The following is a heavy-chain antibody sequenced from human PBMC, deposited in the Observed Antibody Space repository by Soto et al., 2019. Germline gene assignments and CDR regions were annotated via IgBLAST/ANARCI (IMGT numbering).Heavy chain of an antibody. D-gene: IGHD3-10*01. Sequence: SVKVTCKDSGYTLTEISRQWVRQAPGKGLEWMGGFDPEDGETINAHKLPARVTMTEDTSTDTAYMELSSLRSEDTAVYYCATGYGSGSYNRDYWGQGTLVTVSS. J-gene: IGHJ4*02. CDR3: ATGYGSGSYNRDY. CDR2: FDPEDGET. CDR1: GYTLTEIS. V-gene: IGHV1-24*01.